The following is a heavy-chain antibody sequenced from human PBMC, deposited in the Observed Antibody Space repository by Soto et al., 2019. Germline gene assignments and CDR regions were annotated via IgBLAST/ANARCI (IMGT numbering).Heavy chain of an antibody. Sequence: EVQLLESGGGLVQPGGSLRLSCAASGFTFSSYAMSWVRQAPGKGLEWVSAISGSGGSTYYPDSVKGRFTISRDNSKITLYLQMNSLRAEDTAVYYCARRSSGWYFDYWGQGTLVTVSS. J-gene: IGHJ4*02. V-gene: IGHV3-23*01. CDR1: GFTFSSYA. D-gene: IGHD6-19*01. CDR3: ARRSSGWYFDY. CDR2: ISGSGGST.